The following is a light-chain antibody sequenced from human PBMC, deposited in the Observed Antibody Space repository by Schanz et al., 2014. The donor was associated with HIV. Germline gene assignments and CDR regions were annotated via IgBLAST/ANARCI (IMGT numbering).Light chain of an antibody. Sequence: DIQMTQSPSTLSASVGDRVTITCRASQNIGNWLAWYQQKPGKAPNLLIYQASVLKTGVPSRFSGSRSGTEFTLTISSLQTDDFANYYCQQYDIISWTFGLGTKVEIK. J-gene: IGKJ1*01. CDR3: QQYDIISWT. V-gene: IGKV1-5*03. CDR1: QNIGNW. CDR2: QAS.